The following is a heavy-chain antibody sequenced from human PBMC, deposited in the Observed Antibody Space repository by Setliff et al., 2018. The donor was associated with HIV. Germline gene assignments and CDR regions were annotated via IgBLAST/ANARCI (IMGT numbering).Heavy chain of an antibody. D-gene: IGHD2-21*01. CDR1: GFTFSNAW. Sequence: GSLRLSCAASGFTFSNAWMIWVRQAPGKGLEWVGRVKSKADGGTIDYAAPVKGRFTISRDDSKSTLYLQMNSLKTEDTAVYYCTTLRALIPTVWGQGTTVTVSS. CDR2: VKSKADGGTI. V-gene: IGHV3-15*01. J-gene: IGHJ6*02. CDR3: TTLRALIPTV.